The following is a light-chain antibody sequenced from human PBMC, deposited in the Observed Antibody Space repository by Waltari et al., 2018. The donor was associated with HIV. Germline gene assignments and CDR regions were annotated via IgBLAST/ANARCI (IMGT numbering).Light chain of an antibody. V-gene: IGKV1-5*03. CDR2: RAS. J-gene: IGKJ1*01. Sequence: DIQMTQSPSTLSASVGDRVTITCRASQSISSWLAWYQQKPGKAPKVLIYRASSLESGVPSRFSGSGSGTEFTLTISSLQPDDFATYYCQRYNSYSQTFGQGTKVEIK. CDR3: QRYNSYSQT. CDR1: QSISSW.